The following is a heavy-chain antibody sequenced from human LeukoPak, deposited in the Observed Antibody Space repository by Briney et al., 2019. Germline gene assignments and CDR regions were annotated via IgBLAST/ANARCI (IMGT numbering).Heavy chain of an antibody. CDR1: GFTFSSYA. D-gene: IGHD2-8*01. J-gene: IGHJ6*03. V-gene: IGHV3-30*04. CDR3: AKDRCSNGIGCYYYYMDV. Sequence: PGRSLRLSCAASGFTFSSYAMHWVRQAPGKGLEWVALISYDGSNKNYADSVKGRLTISRDISKNTLYVQMNSLRPEDTAVYYCAKDRCSNGIGCYYYYMDVWGKGTTVTISS. CDR2: ISYDGSNK.